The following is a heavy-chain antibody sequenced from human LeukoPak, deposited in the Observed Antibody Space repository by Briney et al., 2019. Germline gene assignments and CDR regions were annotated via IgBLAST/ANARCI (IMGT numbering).Heavy chain of an antibody. J-gene: IGHJ4*02. CDR1: GFTFSSYS. CDR2: IKQDGDQK. V-gene: IGHV3-7*05. Sequence: GGSLRLSCAASGFTFSSYSMSWVRQAPGKGLEWVANIKQDGDQKYYVDSVKGRFTISRDNAQNSLYLQMNSLRAEETAVYYCARVQGYCSGGSCFPWDYWGQGALVTVSS. CDR3: ARVQGYCSGGSCFPWDY. D-gene: IGHD2-15*01.